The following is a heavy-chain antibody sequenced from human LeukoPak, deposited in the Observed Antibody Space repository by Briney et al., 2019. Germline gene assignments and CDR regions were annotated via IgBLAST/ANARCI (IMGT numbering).Heavy chain of an antibody. J-gene: IGHJ6*02. CDR3: ARAHLNYYDSSGPHGYYGMDV. CDR2: IIPIFGTA. Sequence: SVTVSCKASGYTFTTYPINWVRQAPGQGLEWMGGIIPIFGTANYAQKFQGRVTITADESTSTAYMELSSLRSEDTAVYYCARAHLNYYDSSGPHGYYGMDVWGQGTTVTVSS. D-gene: IGHD3-22*01. CDR1: GYTFTTYP. V-gene: IGHV1-69*13.